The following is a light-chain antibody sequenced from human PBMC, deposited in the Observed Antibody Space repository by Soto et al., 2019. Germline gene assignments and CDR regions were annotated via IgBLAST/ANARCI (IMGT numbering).Light chain of an antibody. CDR3: QQLIAYPLT. J-gene: IGKJ4*01. CDR1: QGINNV. Sequence: AIQLTQSPSSLSASVGDRVTITCRASQGINNVLAWYQQKPGKAPNLLIYLASTLQSGVPSRFSGGRSGTDFTLTISSLQPEDFATYYCQQLIAYPLTFGGGTKVEIK. V-gene: IGKV1-13*02. CDR2: LAS.